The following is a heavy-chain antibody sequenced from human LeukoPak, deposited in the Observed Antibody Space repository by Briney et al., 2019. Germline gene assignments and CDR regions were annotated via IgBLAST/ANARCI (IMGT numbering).Heavy chain of an antibody. Sequence: PGGSLRLSCAASGFTFSSYSMKWVRQAPGKGLEWVSSISSSSSYIYYADSVKGRFNISRDNANNSLYLQINSLRAEDTAVYYCARESGGEEYYFDYWGQGTLVTVSS. CDR2: ISSSSSYI. D-gene: IGHD3-16*01. CDR3: ARESGGEEYYFDY. J-gene: IGHJ4*02. V-gene: IGHV3-21*01. CDR1: GFTFSSYS.